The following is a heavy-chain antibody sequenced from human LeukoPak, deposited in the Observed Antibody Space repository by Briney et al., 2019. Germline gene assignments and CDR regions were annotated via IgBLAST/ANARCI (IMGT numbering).Heavy chain of an antibody. Sequence: GGSLRLSCAASGFTFSSYSMTWVRQAPGKGLEWVANIKQDGIEKYYVDSVKGRFSISRDNAENSMYLQMNSLRAEDTAVYFCARALGVTPPYYFSYGLDVWGKGATVTVSS. V-gene: IGHV3-7*03. CDR1: GFTFSSYS. CDR2: IKQDGIEK. J-gene: IGHJ6*04. CDR3: ARALGVTPPYYFSYGLDV. D-gene: IGHD2-21*02.